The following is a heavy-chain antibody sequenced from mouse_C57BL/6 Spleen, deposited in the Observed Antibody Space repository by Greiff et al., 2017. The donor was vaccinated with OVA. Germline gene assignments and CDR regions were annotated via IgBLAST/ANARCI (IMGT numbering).Heavy chain of an antibody. J-gene: IGHJ2*01. CDR2: INPGSGGT. Sequence: QVQLQQSGAELVRPGTSVKVSCKASGYAFTNYLIEWVKQRPGQGLEWIGVINPGSGGTNYNEKFKGKATLTADKSSSTAYMQLSSLTSEDSAVYFCAREEYDFDYWGKGTTLTVAS. CDR1: GYAFTNYL. CDR3: AREEYDFDY. D-gene: IGHD5-1*01. V-gene: IGHV1-54*01.